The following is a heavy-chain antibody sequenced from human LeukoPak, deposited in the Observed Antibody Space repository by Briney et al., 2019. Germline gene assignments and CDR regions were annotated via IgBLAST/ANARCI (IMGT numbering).Heavy chain of an antibody. CDR3: AKDIGYYYDSSGYDY. CDR2: ISWNSGSI. CDR1: GFTFDDYA. Sequence: GGSLRLSCAASGFTFDDYAMPWVRQAPGKGLEWVSGISWNSGSIGYADSVKGRFTISRDNAKNSLYLQMNSLRAEDTALYYCAKDIGYYYDSSGYDYWGQGTLVTVSS. V-gene: IGHV3-9*01. D-gene: IGHD3-22*01. J-gene: IGHJ4*02.